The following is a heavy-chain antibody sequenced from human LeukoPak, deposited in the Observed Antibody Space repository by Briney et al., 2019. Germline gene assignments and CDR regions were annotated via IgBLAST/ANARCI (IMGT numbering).Heavy chain of an antibody. CDR3: ARGGFSIDY. Sequence: GGSLRLSCAASGFTFSDFYMSWIRQAPGKGLEWVANIKQDGSEKNYADSVKGRFTISRDNAKNSLYLQMNSLRADDTSVYYCARGGFSIDYWGQGTLVTVSS. J-gene: IGHJ4*02. CDR2: IKQDGSEK. D-gene: IGHD2-2*01. CDR1: GFTFSDFY. V-gene: IGHV3-7*01.